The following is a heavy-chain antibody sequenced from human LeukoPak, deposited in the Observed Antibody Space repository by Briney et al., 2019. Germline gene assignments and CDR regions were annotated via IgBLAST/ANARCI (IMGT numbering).Heavy chain of an antibody. J-gene: IGHJ4*02. V-gene: IGHV4-4*07. Sequence: SETLSLTCTVSGGSISSYYWNWIRQPAGKGLEWIGRIYSSGSTNYNPSLKSRVTMSVDASKNQFSLTLSSVTAADTAVYYCAREIGRDGYNRSFDYWGQGTLVTVSS. D-gene: IGHD5-24*01. CDR2: IYSSGST. CDR1: GGSISSYY. CDR3: AREIGRDGYNRSFDY.